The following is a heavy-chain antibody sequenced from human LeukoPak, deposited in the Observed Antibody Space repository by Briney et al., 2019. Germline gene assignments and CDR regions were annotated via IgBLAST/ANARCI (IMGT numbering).Heavy chain of an antibody. D-gene: IGHD5-12*01. V-gene: IGHV5-51*01. Sequence: GESLKISCKASGYRFTTYWIGWVRQMPGRGLEWMGIIYPGDSDTRYSPSFEGQVTISADKSITTAYLQWSSLKASDTAMYYCARQITDQSSGYDSIDYWGQGTLVTVSS. CDR3: ARQITDQSSGYDSIDY. J-gene: IGHJ4*02. CDR2: IYPGDSDT. CDR1: GYRFTTYW.